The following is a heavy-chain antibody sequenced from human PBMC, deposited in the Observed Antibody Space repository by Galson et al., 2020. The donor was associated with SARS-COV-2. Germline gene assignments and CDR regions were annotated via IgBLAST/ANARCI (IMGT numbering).Heavy chain of an antibody. J-gene: IGHJ3*01. V-gene: IGHV3-21*01. CDR2: ISPSSRHI. CDR1: GFTFGSYS. Sequence: GESLKISCAASGFTFGSYSMNWVRQAPGKGLEWVSSISPSSRHIFYADSVKGRFTISRDNAHNSLDLQVTSLRPEDTALYFCVRDQGSGTLLDAFDLWGRGTMVTVSS. CDR3: VRDQGSGTLLDAFDL. D-gene: IGHD1-26*01.